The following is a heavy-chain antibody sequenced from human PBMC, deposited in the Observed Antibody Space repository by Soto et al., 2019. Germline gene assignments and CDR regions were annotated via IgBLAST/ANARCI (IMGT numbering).Heavy chain of an antibody. CDR3: AKVDGDYGGPIYYGMDV. CDR2: IYPGDSDT. Sequence: PGESLKISCKGSGYSFTSYWIGWVRQMPGKGLEWMGIIYPGDSDTRYSPSFQGQVTISADKSISTAYLQWSSLKASDTAMYYCAKVDGDYGGPIYYGMDVWGQGTTVTVSS. D-gene: IGHD4-17*01. V-gene: IGHV5-51*01. CDR1: GYSFTSYW. J-gene: IGHJ6*02.